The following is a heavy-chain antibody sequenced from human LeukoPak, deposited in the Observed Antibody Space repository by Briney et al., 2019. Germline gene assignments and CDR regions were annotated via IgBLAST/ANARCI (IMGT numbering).Heavy chain of an antibody. Sequence: PGGSLRLSCAASGFTFSGYWMSSVRQAPGKGLEWVANIKQDGGEKYYVDSVKGRFTISRDNAKSSLYLQMDSLRAEDTAMYYCARLTTVTTFDSWGQGTLVTVSS. CDR3: ARLTTVTTFDS. D-gene: IGHD4-17*01. CDR1: GFTFSGYW. CDR2: IKQDGGEK. V-gene: IGHV3-7*01. J-gene: IGHJ4*02.